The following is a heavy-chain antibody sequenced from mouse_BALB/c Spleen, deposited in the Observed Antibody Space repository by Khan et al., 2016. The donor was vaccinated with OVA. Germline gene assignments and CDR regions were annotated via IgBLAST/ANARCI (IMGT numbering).Heavy chain of an antibody. CDR3: AKDPPYYAMDY. V-gene: IGHV2-6-5*01. CDR1: GFSLTVYA. J-gene: IGHJ4*01. Sequence: QVQLKESGPGLVAPSQSLSITCTVSGFSLTVYAVSWIRQPPGKGLEWLGVIWGGGSKYYNSALKSRLSISKDNSKSQVFLKMNSLQTDDTAMYYCAKDPPYYAMDYWGQGTSVTVSS. CDR2: IWGGGSK.